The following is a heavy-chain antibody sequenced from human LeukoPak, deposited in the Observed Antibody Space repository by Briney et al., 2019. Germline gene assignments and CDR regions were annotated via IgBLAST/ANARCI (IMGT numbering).Heavy chain of an antibody. J-gene: IGHJ4*02. V-gene: IGHV4-34*01. Sequence: SETLSLTCAVYGGSFSGYYWSWIRQPPGKGLEWIGEINHSGSTNYNPSLKSRVTISLDTSKNQFSLKLSSVTAADTAVYYCARGDGYCSGGSCPIYFDYWGQGTLVTVSS. D-gene: IGHD2-15*01. CDR1: GGSFSGYY. CDR2: INHSGST. CDR3: ARGDGYCSGGSCPIYFDY.